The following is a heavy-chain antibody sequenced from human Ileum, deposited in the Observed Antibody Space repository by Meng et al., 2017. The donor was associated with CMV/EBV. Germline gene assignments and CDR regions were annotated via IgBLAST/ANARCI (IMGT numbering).Heavy chain of an antibody. J-gene: IGHJ2*01. CDR2: VHFGGSG. D-gene: IGHD3-16*01. CDR1: GASFTDYF. Sequence: SETLSLTCAVYGASFTDYFWNWFRQTPGKGLEWIGEVHFGGSGSYNPSLKSRLTISMDTSKNQFSLNLNSVAAADTAVYYCARQWKPHVWGYFDLWGRGTLVTVSS. CDR3: ARQWKPHVWGYFDL. V-gene: IGHV4-34*01.